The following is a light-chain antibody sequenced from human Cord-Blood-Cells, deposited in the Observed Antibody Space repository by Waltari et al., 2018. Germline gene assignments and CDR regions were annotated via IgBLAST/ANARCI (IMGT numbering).Light chain of an antibody. CDR1: SSDVGGSNY. J-gene: IGLJ2*01. CDR2: DVS. Sequence: QSALTQPRSVSGSPGQSVTISCTGTSSDVGGSNYVSWYQQHPGKAPNLMIYDVSKRPSGVPDRFSGSKSGNTASLTISGLQAEDEADYYCCSYAGSYVVFGGGTKLTVL. V-gene: IGLV2-11*01. CDR3: CSYAGSYVV.